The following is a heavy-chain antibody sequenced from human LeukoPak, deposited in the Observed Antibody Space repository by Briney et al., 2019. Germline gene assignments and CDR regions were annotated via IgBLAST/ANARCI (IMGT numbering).Heavy chain of an antibody. CDR1: GGSISSSNW. Sequence: SSETLSLTCDVSGGSISSSNWWNWVRQPPGKGLEWIGQIYHSGSTNYNPSLKTRVTISVDKSKSQFSLNLTSVTAADTAVYYCARGEDDYGDYWYFDLWGRGTLVTVSS. D-gene: IGHD4-17*01. CDR2: IYHSGST. CDR3: ARGEDDYGDYWYFDL. V-gene: IGHV4-4*02. J-gene: IGHJ2*01.